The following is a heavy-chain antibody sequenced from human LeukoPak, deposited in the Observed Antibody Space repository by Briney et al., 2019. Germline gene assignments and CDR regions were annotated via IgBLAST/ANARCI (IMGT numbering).Heavy chain of an antibody. J-gene: IGHJ3*01. CDR3: ASGLVVIKAFDF. CDR1: GGSISGSSYY. Sequence: SETLSLTCTVSGGSISGSSYYWGWIRQPPGKGLEWIGYIYYSGSTNYNPSLKSRVTISVDMSKNQFSLKLSSVTAADTAVYYCASGLVVIKAFDFWGQGTMVTVSS. V-gene: IGHV4-61*05. D-gene: IGHD3-22*01. CDR2: IYYSGST.